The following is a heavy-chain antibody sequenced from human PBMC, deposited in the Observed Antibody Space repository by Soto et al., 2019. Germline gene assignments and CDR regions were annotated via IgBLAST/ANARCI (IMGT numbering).Heavy chain of an antibody. J-gene: IGHJ3*01. CDR2: IKSRAAGGAI. V-gene: IGHV3-15*07. D-gene: IGHD3-10*01. CDR1: GFSFRDAW. CDR3: TTDGAFGGVGGAFHR. Sequence: EVQMVESGGGLVKPGGSLRLSCAVSGFSFRDAWMNWVRQAPGKGLEWVGRIKSRAAGGAIDYAAPVKGRFTISRDDSEDTLYLQNNSLNAEDTAMYYCTTDGAFGGVGGAFHRWGQGTMLSVSS.